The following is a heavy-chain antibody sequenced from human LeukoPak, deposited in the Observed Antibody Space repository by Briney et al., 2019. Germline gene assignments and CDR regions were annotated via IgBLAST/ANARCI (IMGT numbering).Heavy chain of an antibody. CDR3: ARAAGYSSSWYSGGYWYFDL. D-gene: IGHD6-13*01. V-gene: IGHV4-34*01. Sequence: SETLSLTCAVYGGSFSGYYWSWIRQPPGKGLEWIGEINHSGSTNYNPSLKSRVTISVDTSKNQFSLKLSSVTAADTAVYYCARAAGYSSSWYSGGYWYFDLWGRGTLVTVSS. CDR1: GGSFSGYY. CDR2: INHSGST. J-gene: IGHJ2*01.